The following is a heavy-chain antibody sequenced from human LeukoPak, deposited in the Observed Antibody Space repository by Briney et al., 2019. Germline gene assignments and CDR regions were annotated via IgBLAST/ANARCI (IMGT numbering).Heavy chain of an antibody. CDR3: ARDRAFDYDFWSGSAFDY. J-gene: IGHJ4*02. Sequence: SETLSLTCAVYGGSFSGYYWSWIRQPPGKGLEWIGEINHSGSTNYNPSLKSRVTISVDTSKNQFSLKLSSVTAADTAVYYCARDRAFDYDFWSGSAFDYWGQGTLVTVSS. CDR1: GGSFSGYY. D-gene: IGHD3-3*01. V-gene: IGHV4-34*01. CDR2: INHSGST.